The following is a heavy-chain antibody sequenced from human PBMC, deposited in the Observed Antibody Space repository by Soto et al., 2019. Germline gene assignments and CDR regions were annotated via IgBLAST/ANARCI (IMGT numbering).Heavy chain of an antibody. CDR2: INSDGSSA. CDR3: ARDTLELLYYFDY. J-gene: IGHJ4*02. D-gene: IGHD1-7*01. V-gene: IGHV3-74*01. Sequence: LRLSCAASGFTFSNYWMHWVRQAPGKGLVWVSRINSDGSSASYADSVKGRFTISRDNAKNTLYLQMNSLRAEDTAVYYCARDTLELLYYFDYWGQGTLVTVSS. CDR1: GFTFSNYW.